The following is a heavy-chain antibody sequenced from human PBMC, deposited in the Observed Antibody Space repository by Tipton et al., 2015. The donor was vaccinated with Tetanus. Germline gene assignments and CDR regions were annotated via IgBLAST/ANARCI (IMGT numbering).Heavy chain of an antibody. J-gene: IGHJ3*02. CDR1: GYNFTSYW. Sequence: QLVQSGPEVKPWESLKISCKGSGYNFTSYWIGWVRQMPGKGLEWMGIIYPGDSDTRYSPSFQGQVTISADKSISTAYLQWSSLKASDTAMYYCARQAGLGPLRAFDIWGQGTMVTVSS. CDR3: ARQAGLGPLRAFDI. D-gene: IGHD5-12*01. V-gene: IGHV5-51*01. CDR2: IYPGDSDT.